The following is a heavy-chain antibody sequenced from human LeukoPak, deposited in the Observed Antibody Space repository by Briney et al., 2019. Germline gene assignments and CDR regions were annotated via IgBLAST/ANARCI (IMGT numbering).Heavy chain of an antibody. V-gene: IGHV4-34*01. Sequence: SETLSLTCAVYGGSFSGYYWSWIRQPPGKGLEWIGEINHSGSTNYNPSLKSRVTISVDTSKNQFSLKLSSVTAADTAVYYCARGEFKPTYYDFWSGYYISGMTDYWGQGTLVTVSS. CDR1: GGSFSGYY. J-gene: IGHJ4*02. CDR3: ARGEFKPTYYDFWSGYYISGMTDY. CDR2: INHSGST. D-gene: IGHD3-3*01.